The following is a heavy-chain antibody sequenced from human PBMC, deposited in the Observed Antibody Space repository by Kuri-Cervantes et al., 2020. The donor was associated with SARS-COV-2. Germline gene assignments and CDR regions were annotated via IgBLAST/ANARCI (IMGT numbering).Heavy chain of an antibody. CDR2: IQYSGRI. J-gene: IGHJ5*02. V-gene: IGHV4-38-2*01. D-gene: IGHD3-10*01. Sequence: SETLSLTCAVSGYSISSGYYWGWIRQPPGKGLEWIANIQYSGRIYHNPSLGSRVTISVDTSKNQFSLKLSSVTAADTAVYYCASDPSYYYGSGSSNWFDPWGQGTLVTVSS. CDR3: ASDPSYYYGSGSSNWFDP. CDR1: GYSISSGYY.